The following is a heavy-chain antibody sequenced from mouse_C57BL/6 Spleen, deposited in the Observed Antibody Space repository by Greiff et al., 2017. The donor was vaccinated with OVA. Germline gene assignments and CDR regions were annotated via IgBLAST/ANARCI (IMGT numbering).Heavy chain of an antibody. CDR1: GYTFTSYW. Sequence: QVQLKQPGAELVMPGASVKLSCKASGYTFTSYWMSWVKQRPGQGLEWIGEIDPSDSYTNYNQKFKGKSTLTVDKSSSTAYMQLSSLTSEDSAVYYCARKGEYDEWYFDVWGTGTTVTVSS. V-gene: IGHV1-69*01. D-gene: IGHD2-14*01. J-gene: IGHJ1*03. CDR3: ARKGEYDEWYFDV. CDR2: IDPSDSYT.